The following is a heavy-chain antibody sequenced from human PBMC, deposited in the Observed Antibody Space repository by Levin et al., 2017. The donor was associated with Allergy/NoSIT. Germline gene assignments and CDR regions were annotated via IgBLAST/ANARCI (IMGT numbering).Heavy chain of an antibody. V-gene: IGHV3-23*01. CDR3: AKRGPGLAFDV. Sequence: PSQTLSLTCAASGLTFSSYAMSWVRQAPGKGLEWVANVNGNGGSTNYADSVQGRFIISRDNFKDMLYLEMNRLRVDDTAVFYCAKRGPGLAFDVWGQGTMVTVSS. CDR2: VNGNGGST. J-gene: IGHJ3*01. CDR1: GLTFSSYA. D-gene: IGHD7-27*01.